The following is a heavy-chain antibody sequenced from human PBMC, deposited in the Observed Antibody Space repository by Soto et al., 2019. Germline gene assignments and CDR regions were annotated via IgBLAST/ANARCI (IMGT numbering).Heavy chain of an antibody. CDR1: GGFFSGXY. CDR2: TNHSGRN. J-gene: IGHJ4*02. V-gene: IGHV4-34*01. CDR3: ARGAWLVSTCY. Sequence: LXCAVYGGFFSGXYRSRIRQTPGKGLAWIGETNHSGRNNYNQSLKSRVTISVDKSKNQFSLKMSSVTAAATAVYYCARGAWLVSTCYWGQGTLGTVSS. D-gene: IGHD6-19*01.